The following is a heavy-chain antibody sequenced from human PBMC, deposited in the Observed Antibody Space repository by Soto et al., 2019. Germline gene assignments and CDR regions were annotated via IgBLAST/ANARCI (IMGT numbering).Heavy chain of an antibody. J-gene: IGHJ2*01. CDR1: GFTFTSSA. Sequence: EVQLLESGGDLVQPGGSLRLSCAASGFTFTSSAMSWVRQAPGKGLEWVSSINSGGTTTYYADSVKGRFTISRDNSNDTLYLQMNGLIADDTAVYYCAKPFRQPSWYFDLWGRGTLVTVSS. V-gene: IGHV3-23*01. D-gene: IGHD3-3*02. CDR2: INSGGTTT. CDR3: AKPFRQPSWYFDL.